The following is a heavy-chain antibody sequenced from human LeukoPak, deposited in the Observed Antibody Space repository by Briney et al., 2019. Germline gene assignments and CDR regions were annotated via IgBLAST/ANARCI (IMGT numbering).Heavy chain of an antibody. D-gene: IGHD3-3*01. CDR1: GFTFSSYA. CDR3: ASFGEGVDY. J-gene: IGHJ4*02. Sequence: GGSLRLSCAASGFTFSSYAMHWVRQAPGKGLEWVAVISYDGSNEYYADSVKGRFTISRDNSKNTLYLQMNSLRAEDTAVYYCASFGEGVDYWGQGTLVTVSS. CDR2: ISYDGSNE. V-gene: IGHV3-30-3*01.